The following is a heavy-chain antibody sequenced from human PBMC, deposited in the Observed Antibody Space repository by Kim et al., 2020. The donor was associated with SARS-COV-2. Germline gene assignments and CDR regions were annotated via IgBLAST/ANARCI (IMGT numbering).Heavy chain of an antibody. CDR3: AKDQDSSGHFDY. D-gene: IGHD6-19*01. J-gene: IGHJ4*02. Sequence: YSADSVKGRFTISRDNSKNTLYLQMNSLRAEDTAVYYCAKDQDSSGHFDYWGQGTLVTVSS. V-gene: IGHV3-23*03.